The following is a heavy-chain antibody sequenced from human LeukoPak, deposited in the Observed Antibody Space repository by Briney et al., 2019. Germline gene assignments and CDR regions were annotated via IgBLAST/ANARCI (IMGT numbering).Heavy chain of an antibody. CDR2: IYYSGMT. D-gene: IGHD2-15*01. Sequence: PSETLSLTCTVSGGSISSYYWSSIRQPPGKGLEWIGYIYYSGMTNYNPSLKSRVTMSVDTSKNQFSLNLNSATAAATAVYYCARRYCSGGSCYPRHFDFWGQGTLVTVSS. V-gene: IGHV4-59*08. J-gene: IGHJ4*02. CDR1: GGSISSYY. CDR3: ARRYCSGGSCYPRHFDF.